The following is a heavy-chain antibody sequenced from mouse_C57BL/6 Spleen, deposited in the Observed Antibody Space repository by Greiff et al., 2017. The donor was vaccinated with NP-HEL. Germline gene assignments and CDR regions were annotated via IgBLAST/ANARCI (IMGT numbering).Heavy chain of an antibody. CDR1: GYAFSSSW. J-gene: IGHJ2*01. D-gene: IGHD1-1*01. CDR3: ARTEDFITTVVDYFDY. CDR2: IYPGDGDT. Sequence: QVQLKESGPELVKPGASVKISCKASGYAFSSSWMNWVKQRPGKGLEWIGRIYPGDGDTNYNGKFKGKATLTADKSSSTAYMQLSSLTSEDSAVYFCARTEDFITTVVDYFDYWGQGTTLTVSS. V-gene: IGHV1-82*01.